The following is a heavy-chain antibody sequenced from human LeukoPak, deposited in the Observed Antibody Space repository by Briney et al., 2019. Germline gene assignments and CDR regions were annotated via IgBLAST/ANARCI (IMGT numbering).Heavy chain of an antibody. CDR1: GYTFTSYD. V-gene: IGHV1-8*01. CDR3: ARGFKDRITIFGVASTLYYYYMDV. CDR2: MNPNSGNT. D-gene: IGHD3-3*01. Sequence: ASVKVSCKASGYTFTSYDINWVRQATGQGLEWMGWMNPNSGNTGYAQKFQGRATMTRNTSISTAYMELSSLRSEDTAVYYCARGFKDRITIFGVASTLYYYYMDVWGKGTTVTVSS. J-gene: IGHJ6*03.